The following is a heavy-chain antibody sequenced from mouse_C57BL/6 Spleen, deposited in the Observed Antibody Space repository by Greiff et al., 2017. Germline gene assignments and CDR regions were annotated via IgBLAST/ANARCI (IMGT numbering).Heavy chain of an antibody. Sequence: QVQLQQSGPELVKPGASVKISCKASGYTFTDYYINWVKQRPGQGLEWIGWIFPGSGSTYYNEKFKGKATLTVDKSSSTAYMLLSSLTSEDSAVYFCARDYYGSSKLPFDYWGQGTTLTVSS. CDR3: ARDYYGSSKLPFDY. D-gene: IGHD1-1*01. J-gene: IGHJ2*01. CDR1: GYTFTDYY. V-gene: IGHV1-75*01. CDR2: IFPGSGST.